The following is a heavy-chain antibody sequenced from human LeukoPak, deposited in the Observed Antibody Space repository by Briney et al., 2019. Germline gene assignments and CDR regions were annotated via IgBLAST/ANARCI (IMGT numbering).Heavy chain of an antibody. CDR1: GLTFSSFA. V-gene: IGHV3-23*01. Sequence: GGSLRLSCAVSGLTFSSFAMSWVRQAPGKGLEWVSVISGNSGSIYYADSVKGRFTISRDNSKNTLSLQMNSLRVEDTAVYYCARDQGPHWFDPWGQGTLVTVSS. CDR2: ISGNSGSI. J-gene: IGHJ5*02. CDR3: ARDQGPHWFDP.